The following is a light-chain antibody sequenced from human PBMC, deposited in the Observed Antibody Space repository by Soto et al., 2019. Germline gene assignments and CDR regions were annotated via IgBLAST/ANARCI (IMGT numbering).Light chain of an antibody. CDR1: QSVSSY. Sequence: EIVLTQSPATLSLSPGERATLSCRASQSVSSYLAWYQQKPGQAPRLLIYDASNRATGIPARFSGSGSGTDLTLTIISLEPEDFAVYACQQRSNWPPGPLTFGGGTKVEIK. V-gene: IGKV3-11*01. J-gene: IGKJ4*01. CDR2: DAS. CDR3: QQRSNWPPGPLT.